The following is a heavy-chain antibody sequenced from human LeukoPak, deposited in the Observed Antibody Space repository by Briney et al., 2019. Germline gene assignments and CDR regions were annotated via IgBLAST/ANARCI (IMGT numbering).Heavy chain of an antibody. V-gene: IGHV1-3*01. D-gene: IGHD4-11*01. CDR2: TNVGNDYT. J-gene: IGHJ4*02. CDR3: ARDDFSTYPGLNYFDY. CDR1: GYTFTHYA. Sequence: GASVKVSCKASGYTFTHYAVHWVRQAPGQRLEWMGRTNVGNDYTESSQKFQDRLTITSDTTATTVYMELSSLRSEDTAVYYCARDDFSTYPGLNYFDYWGQGSLVTVSS.